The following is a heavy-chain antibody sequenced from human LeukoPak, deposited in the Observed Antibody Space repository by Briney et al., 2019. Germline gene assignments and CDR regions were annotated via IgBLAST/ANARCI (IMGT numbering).Heavy chain of an antibody. Sequence: ASVKVSCKASGYTFTSYAMHWVRQAPGQRLEWMGWINAGNGNTKYSQKFQGRVTITRDTSASTACMELSSLRSEDTAVYYCARLNVDYYGSGSYFFDYWGQGTLVTVSS. CDR2: INAGNGNT. CDR1: GYTFTSYA. V-gene: IGHV1-3*01. D-gene: IGHD3-10*01. CDR3: ARLNVDYYGSGSYFFDY. J-gene: IGHJ4*02.